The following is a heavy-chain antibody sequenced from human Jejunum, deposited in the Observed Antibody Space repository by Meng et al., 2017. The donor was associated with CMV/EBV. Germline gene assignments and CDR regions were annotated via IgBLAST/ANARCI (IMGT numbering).Heavy chain of an antibody. D-gene: IGHD1-26*01. CDR3: ARVEVGITSGDY. J-gene: IGHJ4*02. V-gene: IGHV1-3*04. CDR1: GYTFTSNV. CDR2: ISTGNGNT. Sequence: QVHSVQAGGGVKHPGASGQVSCKAAGYTFTSNVMHLGRQAPGQRLEWMGWISTGNGNTNYAQTLQGRVTMTTDTSTSTAYMELRSLRSDDTAVYYCARVEVGITSGDYWGQGTLVTVSS.